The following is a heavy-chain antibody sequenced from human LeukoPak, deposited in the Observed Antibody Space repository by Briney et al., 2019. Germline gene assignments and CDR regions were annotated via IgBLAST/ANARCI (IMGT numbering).Heavy chain of an antibody. CDR2: INPNSGGT. CDR3: ARDRRRIAVGGRWGNWFDP. D-gene: IGHD6-19*01. Sequence: ASVNVSCKASVYTFTRYYMHWVRQSPGQGLEWMGWINPNSGGTNYAQKFQGRVTMTRDTSISTAYMEMSRLRSDDTGVYYCARDRRRIAVGGRWGNWFDPWGQGNLVNVSS. V-gene: IGHV1-2*02. CDR1: VYTFTRYY. J-gene: IGHJ5*02.